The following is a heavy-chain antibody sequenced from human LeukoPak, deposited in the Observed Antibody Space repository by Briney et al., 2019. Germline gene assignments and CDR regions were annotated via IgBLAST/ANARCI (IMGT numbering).Heavy chain of an antibody. CDR2: ISYDGSNK. Sequence: GGSLRLSCAASGFTFSNYAMHWVRQAPGKGLEWMAIISYDGSNKDCADSVKGRFTISRDNSKNTLYLQVNGLRTEDTAVYYCARGMGATPVGNAFDIWGQGTRVTSLQ. CDR3: ARGMGATPVGNAFDI. D-gene: IGHD1-26*01. CDR1: GFTFSNYA. V-gene: IGHV3-30-3*01. J-gene: IGHJ3*02.